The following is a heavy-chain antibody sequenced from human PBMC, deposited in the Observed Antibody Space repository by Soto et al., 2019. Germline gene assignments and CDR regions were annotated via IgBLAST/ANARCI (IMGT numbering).Heavy chain of an antibody. CDR3: VRGPDYEGYFDY. CDR1: GTTFSKYA. J-gene: IGHJ4*02. Sequence: QVRLVQSGAEVKKTGSSVKVSCKASGTTFSKYAIGWVRQAPGQGLEWMGGIILPFGTPNYAQKFQGRVTITADESLTTAFMELRGLRSEDTAVYFCVRGPDYEGYFDYWGQGTLVTVSS. D-gene: IGHD4-17*01. CDR2: IILPFGTP. V-gene: IGHV1-69*12.